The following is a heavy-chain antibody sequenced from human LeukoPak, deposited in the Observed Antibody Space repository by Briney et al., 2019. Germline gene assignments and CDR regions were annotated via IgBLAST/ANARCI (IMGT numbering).Heavy chain of an antibody. CDR3: ARDKAPGSVGARRIFDY. J-gene: IGHJ4*02. CDR2: IYYSGST. CDR1: GGSVGSGSYY. V-gene: IGHV4-61*01. D-gene: IGHD1-26*01. Sequence: SETLSLTCTVSGGSVGSGSYYWSWIRQPPGTGLEWIGYIYYSGSTNYNPSLKSRVTISVDTSKNQFSLKLSSVTAADTAVYYCARDKAPGSVGARRIFDYWGQGTLVTVSS.